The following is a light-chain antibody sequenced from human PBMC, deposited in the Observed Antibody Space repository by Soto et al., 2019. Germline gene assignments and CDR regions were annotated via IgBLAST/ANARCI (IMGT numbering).Light chain of an antibody. Sequence: QSALTQPASVSGSPGQSITISCTGTSSDVGGYNYVSWYQHHPGKAPKLMISEVSNRPSGVANRFSGSKSGNTASLTISGLQAEDEADYYCSSYTSSTNYVFGTGTKVTVL. V-gene: IGLV2-14*01. J-gene: IGLJ1*01. CDR2: EVS. CDR3: SSYTSSTNYV. CDR1: SSDVGGYNY.